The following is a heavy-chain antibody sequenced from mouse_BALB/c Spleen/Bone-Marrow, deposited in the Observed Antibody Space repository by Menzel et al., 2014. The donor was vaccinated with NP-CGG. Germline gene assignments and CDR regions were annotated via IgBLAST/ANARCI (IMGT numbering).Heavy chain of an antibody. Sequence: VQRVESGAELARPGASVKLSCKASGYTFTSYWMQWVKQRPGQGLEWIGAIYPGDGDTRYTQKFKGKATLTADKSSSTAYIQLSSLASEDSAVYYCARRQLGPYAMDYWGQGTSVTVSS. CDR2: IYPGDGDT. CDR1: GYTFTSYW. V-gene: IGHV1-87*01. CDR3: ARRQLGPYAMDY. J-gene: IGHJ4*01. D-gene: IGHD3-2*01.